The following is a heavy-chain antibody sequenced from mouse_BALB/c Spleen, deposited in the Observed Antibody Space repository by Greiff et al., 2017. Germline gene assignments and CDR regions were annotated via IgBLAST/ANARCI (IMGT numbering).Heavy chain of an antibody. CDR2: IDPANGNT. D-gene: IGHD1-1*01. CDR3: ALYGSFDY. J-gene: IGHJ2*01. CDR1: GFNIKDTY. Sequence: VQLKESGAELVKPGASVKLSCTASGFNIKDTYMHWVKQRPEQGLEWIGWIDPANGNTKYDPKFQGKATITADTSSNTAYLQLSSLTSEDTAVYYCALYGSFDYWGQGTTLTVSS. V-gene: IGHV14-3*02.